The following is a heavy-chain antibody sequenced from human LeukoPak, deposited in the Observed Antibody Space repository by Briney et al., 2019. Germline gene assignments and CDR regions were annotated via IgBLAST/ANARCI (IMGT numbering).Heavy chain of an antibody. J-gene: IGHJ4*02. V-gene: IGHV4-34*01. CDR2: INHSGST. D-gene: IGHD3-22*01. CDR3: ARRTYYYDSSGFGY. CDR1: GGSFSGYY. Sequence: PSETLSLTCAVYGGSFSGYYWSWIRQPPGKGLEWIGEINHSGSTNYNPSLKSRVTISVDTSKNQFSLKLSSVTAADTAVYYCARRTYYYDSSGFGYWGQGTLVTVSS.